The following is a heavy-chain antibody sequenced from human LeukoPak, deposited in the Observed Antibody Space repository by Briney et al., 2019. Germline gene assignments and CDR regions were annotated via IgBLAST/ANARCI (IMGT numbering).Heavy chain of an antibody. CDR1: GGSVSTNY. Sequence: SETLSLTCTVSGGSVSTNYWSWIRQPPGKGLEWIGYIYYSGSTNYNPSLKSRVTMSVDTSKNQFSLKLSSVTAADTAVYYCARSGIAAAGFNAFDIWGQGTMVTVSS. D-gene: IGHD6-13*01. V-gene: IGHV4-59*02. CDR3: ARSGIAAAGFNAFDI. CDR2: IYYSGST. J-gene: IGHJ3*02.